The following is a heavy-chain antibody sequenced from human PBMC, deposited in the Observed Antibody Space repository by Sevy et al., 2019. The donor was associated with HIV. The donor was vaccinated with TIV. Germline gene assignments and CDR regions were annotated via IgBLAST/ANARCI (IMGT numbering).Heavy chain of an antibody. CDR1: GFTFSSYA. V-gene: IGHV3-23*01. Sequence: GGSLRLSCAASGFTFSSYAMSWVRQAPGKGLEWVSAISGSGGSTYYANSVKGRFTISRDNSKNTLYLQMNSLRAEDTAVYYCAKSIAAAGRGDDYWGQGTLVTVSS. J-gene: IGHJ4*02. D-gene: IGHD6-13*01. CDR2: ISGSGGST. CDR3: AKSIAAAGRGDDY.